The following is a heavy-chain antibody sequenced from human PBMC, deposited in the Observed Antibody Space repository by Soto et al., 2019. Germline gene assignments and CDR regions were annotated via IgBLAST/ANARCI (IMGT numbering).Heavy chain of an antibody. D-gene: IGHD3-3*01. CDR3: ARSRPSGYYDFCSGGTDAAS. CDR1: GFTFSSYG. V-gene: IGHV3-33*01. CDR2: IGDDGSNK. Sequence: QVQLVESGGGVVQPGRSLRLSCAASGFTFSSYGMHWVRQAPGKGLEWVAVIGDDGSNKYYADSVKGRFTISRDNSKNTLYLRKNSLSAEDTDVHYCARSRPSGYYDFCSGGTDAASWGQGSLVTVSS. J-gene: IGHJ4*02.